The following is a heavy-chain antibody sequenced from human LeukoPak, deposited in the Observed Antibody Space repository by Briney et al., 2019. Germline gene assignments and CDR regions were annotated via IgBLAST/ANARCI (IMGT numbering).Heavy chain of an antibody. D-gene: IGHD5-12*01. CDR1: GYTFTSYY. V-gene: IGHV1-46*01. J-gene: IGHJ4*02. CDR3: ARASGYSGYEDY. Sequence: ASVKVSCKASGYTFTSYYMHWVRQAPGQGLEWMGIINPSGGSTSYAQKLQGRVTMTTDTSTSTAYMELRSLRSDDTAVYYCARASGYSGYEDYWGQGTLVTVSS. CDR2: INPSGGST.